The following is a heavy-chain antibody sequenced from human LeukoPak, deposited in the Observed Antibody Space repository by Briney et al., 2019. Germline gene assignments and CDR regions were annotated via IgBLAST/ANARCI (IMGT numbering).Heavy chain of an antibody. Sequence: EAAVKVCCNASGATFSSYTISWDRHAPGQGLEWMGGISPIFGTANYAQKFLGRVTITSDESTSTAYMELSSLRSEDTAVYYCARDATTENWFDPWGQGTLVTVSS. CDR2: ISPIFGTA. V-gene: IGHV1-69*13. CDR1: GATFSSYT. CDR3: ARDATTENWFDP. D-gene: IGHD1-14*01. J-gene: IGHJ5*02.